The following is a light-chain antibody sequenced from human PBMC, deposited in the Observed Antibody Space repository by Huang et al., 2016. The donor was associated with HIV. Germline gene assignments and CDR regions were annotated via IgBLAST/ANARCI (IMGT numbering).Light chain of an antibody. CDR3: QQYYTTPLT. CDR1: RNLLYSSNNRDF. J-gene: IGKJ4*01. CDR2: WAS. Sequence: DIVMTQSPDSLTVSLGERATINCKSSRNLLYSSNNRDFVGWYHQKPGRPPKLLIYWASTRNSGVPDRFNGSGSGTDFSLTINSLQAEDVAVYYCQQYYTTPLTFGGGTKVEIK. V-gene: IGKV4-1*01.